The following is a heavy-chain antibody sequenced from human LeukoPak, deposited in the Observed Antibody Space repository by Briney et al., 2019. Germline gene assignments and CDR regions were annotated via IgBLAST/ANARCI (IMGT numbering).Heavy chain of an antibody. CDR2: IYTSGST. CDR1: GGSISSYY. D-gene: IGHD4-17*01. Sequence: SETLSLTCTVSGGSISSYYWSWIRQPAGKGLEWIGRIYTSGSTNYNPSLKSRVTMSVDTSKNQFSLKLSSVTAADTAVYYCARGRGNDYGDYVYFQHWGQDTLVTVSS. J-gene: IGHJ1*01. V-gene: IGHV4-4*07. CDR3: ARGRGNDYGDYVYFQH.